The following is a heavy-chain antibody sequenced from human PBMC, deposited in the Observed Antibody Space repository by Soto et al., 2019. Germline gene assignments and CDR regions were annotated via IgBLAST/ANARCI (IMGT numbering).Heavy chain of an antibody. J-gene: IGHJ4*02. CDR1: GYTFNTYY. CDR3: AKDGYGSGTYPDH. CDR2: INPSDGST. Sequence: ASVKVSCKAFGYTFNTYYIHWVRQAPGQGLEWMGIINPSDGSTSYAQKFQGRNTMTRDTSTTVYMELGSLRSEDTAVYYCAKDGYGSGTYPDHWGQGTQVTVSS. D-gene: IGHD3-10*01. V-gene: IGHV1-46*02.